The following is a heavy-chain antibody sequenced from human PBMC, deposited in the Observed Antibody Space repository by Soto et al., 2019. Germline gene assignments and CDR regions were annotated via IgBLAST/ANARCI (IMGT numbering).Heavy chain of an antibody. CDR3: ARRGGYCISTSCPHDAFDI. CDR2: IIPIFGTA. V-gene: IGHV1-69*12. J-gene: IGHJ3*02. D-gene: IGHD2-2*01. CDR1: GGTFSSYA. Sequence: QVQLVQSGAEVKKPGSSVKVSCKASGGTFSSYAISWVRQAPGQGLEWMGGIIPIFGTANYAQKFQGRVTITADDSTSTAYMELSSLRSEDTAVYYCARRGGYCISTSCPHDAFDIWGQGTMVTVSS.